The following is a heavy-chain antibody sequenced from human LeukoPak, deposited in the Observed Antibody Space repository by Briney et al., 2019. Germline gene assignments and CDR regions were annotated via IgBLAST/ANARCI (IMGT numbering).Heavy chain of an antibody. V-gene: IGHV3-21*01. CDR3: ARVITIFGVVSGGYYMDV. CDR2: ISSSSSYI. CDR1: GFTFSSYS. J-gene: IGHJ6*03. Sequence: TGGSLRLSCAASGFTFSSYSMNWVRQAPGKGLEWVSSISSSSSYIYYADSVKGRFTISRDNAKNSLYLQMNSLRAEDTAVYYCARVITIFGVVSGGYYMDVWGKGTTVTVSS. D-gene: IGHD3-3*01.